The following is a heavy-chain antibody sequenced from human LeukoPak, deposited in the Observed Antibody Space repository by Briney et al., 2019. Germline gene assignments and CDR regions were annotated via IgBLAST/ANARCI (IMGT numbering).Heavy chain of an antibody. CDR2: IYYSGST. D-gene: IGHD3-10*01. Sequence: WIRXPPGTGLEWIGSIYYSGSTYYTPSLKSRVTISVDASKNQFSLKLTSVTATDTAVYYCARHYGPWGQGTLVTVSS. V-gene: IGHV4-39*01. CDR3: ARHYGP. J-gene: IGHJ4*02.